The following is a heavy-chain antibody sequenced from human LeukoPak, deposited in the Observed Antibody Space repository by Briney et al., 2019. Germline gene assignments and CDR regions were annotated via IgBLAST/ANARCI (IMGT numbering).Heavy chain of an antibody. D-gene: IGHD1-1*01. CDR3: ARSLQLESHFDY. Sequence: ASVKVSCKASGYTFTGYYMHWVRQAPGQGLEWMGWINPNSGGTNYAQKFQGRVTMTRDASISTAYMELSRLRSDDTAVYYCARSLQLESHFDYWGQGTLVTVSS. J-gene: IGHJ4*02. CDR2: INPNSGGT. V-gene: IGHV1-2*02. CDR1: GYTFTGYY.